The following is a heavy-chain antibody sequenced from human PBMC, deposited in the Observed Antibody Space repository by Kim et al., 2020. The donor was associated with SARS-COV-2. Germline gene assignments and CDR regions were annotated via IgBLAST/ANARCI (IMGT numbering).Heavy chain of an antibody. V-gene: IGHV4-34*01. Sequence: SETLSLTCAVYGGSFSGYYWSWIRQPPGKGLEWIGEINHSGSTNYNPSLKSRVTISVDTSKNQFSLKLSSVTAADTAVYYCARGRQWLVRGYYYYGMDVLGQGTTVTVSS. CDR1: GGSFSGYY. CDR3: ARGRQWLVRGYYYYGMDV. CDR2: INHSGST. J-gene: IGHJ6*02. D-gene: IGHD6-19*01.